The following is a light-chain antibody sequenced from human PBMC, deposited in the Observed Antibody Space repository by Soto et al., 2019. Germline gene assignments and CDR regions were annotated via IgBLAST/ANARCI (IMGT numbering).Light chain of an antibody. J-gene: IGKJ2*01. V-gene: IGKV3-15*01. CDR1: QSVGSN. Sequence: EIVLTHSLASLSVSPGERATLSCRASQSVGSNLAWYQQRPGQPPRLLIYDASTRATDIPARFSGGGSGTEFTLTISSLQSEDFAVYYCQQYNNWPYTFGQGTKQQIK. CDR2: DAS. CDR3: QQYNNWPYT.